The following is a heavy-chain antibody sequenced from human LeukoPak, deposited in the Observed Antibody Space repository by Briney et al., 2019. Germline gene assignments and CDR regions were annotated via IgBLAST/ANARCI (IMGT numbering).Heavy chain of an antibody. D-gene: IGHD2-15*01. Sequence: PGRSLRLSCAASGFTFSSYGMHWVRQAPGKGLEWVAVISHDGSNIYYGDSVKGRFSISRDNSKNTLYLQMNSLRVEDTAVYYCAKDPYRVVVATGNYLDPWGRGTLVTVSS. J-gene: IGHJ5*02. V-gene: IGHV3-30*18. CDR2: ISHDGSNI. CDR3: AKDPYRVVVATGNYLDP. CDR1: GFTFSSYG.